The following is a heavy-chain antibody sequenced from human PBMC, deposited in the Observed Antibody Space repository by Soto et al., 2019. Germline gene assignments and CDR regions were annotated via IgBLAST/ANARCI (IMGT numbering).Heavy chain of an antibody. D-gene: IGHD5-12*01. Sequence: GASVKVSCKASGYPFTGYYMHWVRQAPGQGLEWMGWISAYNGNTNYAQKLQGRVTMTTDTSTSTAYMELRSLRSDDTAVYYCARDNGYESDYWGQGTLVTVSS. CDR1: GYPFTGYY. J-gene: IGHJ4*02. CDR2: ISAYNGNT. V-gene: IGHV1-18*04. CDR3: ARDNGYESDY.